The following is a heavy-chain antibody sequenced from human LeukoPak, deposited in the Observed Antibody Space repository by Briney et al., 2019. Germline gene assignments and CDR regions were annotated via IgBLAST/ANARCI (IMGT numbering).Heavy chain of an antibody. CDR1: GGPISTYY. D-gene: IGHD2-2*01. CDR3: ARSTSWSYYYMDV. V-gene: IGHV4-59*01. Sequence: SETLSLTCTVSGGPISTYYWNWIRQPPGEGLEWIGYIYYTGTTNYNPSLKSRVTMFVDTSKNQLSLKLSSVTAADTAVYYCARSTSWSYYYMDVWGKGTTVTISS. J-gene: IGHJ6*03. CDR2: IYYTGTT.